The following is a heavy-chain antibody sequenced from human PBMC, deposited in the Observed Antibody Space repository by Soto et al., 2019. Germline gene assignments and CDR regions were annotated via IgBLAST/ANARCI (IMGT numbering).Heavy chain of an antibody. V-gene: IGHV2-5*02. D-gene: IGHD3-3*01. Sequence: GSGPTLVNPPQTLTLTCTFSGFSLSTSAVGVGWIRQPPGKALEGLALIYWDDSERYSPSLKSRLTITKDTSKNQVVLTMTNLDPVDTATYYCARNKGARFLDRDQAFDYWGPGTLVTVSS. CDR2: IYWDDSE. CDR1: GFSLSTSAVG. CDR3: ARNKGARFLDRDQAFDY. J-gene: IGHJ4*02.